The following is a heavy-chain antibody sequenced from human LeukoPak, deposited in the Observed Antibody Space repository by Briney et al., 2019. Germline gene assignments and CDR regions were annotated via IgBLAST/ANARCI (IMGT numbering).Heavy chain of an antibody. CDR2: SYTGGST. D-gene: IGHD2-2*01. J-gene: IGHJ2*01. CDR3: ARLLGGYCSSTSCYHWYFDL. V-gene: IGHV4-30-4*08. Sequence: PSETLSLTCTVSGGSISSGDYYWSWFPHPPGKGREWIGTSYTGGSTYYNPSLKSRVTISVDTSKNQFSLKLSSVTAADTAVYYCARLLGGYCSSTSCYHWYFDLWGRGTLVTVSS. CDR1: GGSISSGDYY.